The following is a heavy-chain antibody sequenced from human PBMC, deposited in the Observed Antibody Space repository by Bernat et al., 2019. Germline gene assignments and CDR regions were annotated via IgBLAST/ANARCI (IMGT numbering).Heavy chain of an antibody. D-gene: IGHD2-8*01. V-gene: IGHV3-9*01. Sequence: EVQLVESGGGLVQPGRSLRLSCAASGFTFDDYAMHWVRQAPGKGLEWVSGISWNSGSIGYAASVKGRFTISRDNAKNSLYLQMNSLRAEDTALYYCAKDGGALGYCTNGVCAGFKYYFDYWGQGTLVTVSS. J-gene: IGHJ4*02. CDR3: AKDGGALGYCTNGVCAGFKYYFDY. CDR1: GFTFDDYA. CDR2: ISWNSGSI.